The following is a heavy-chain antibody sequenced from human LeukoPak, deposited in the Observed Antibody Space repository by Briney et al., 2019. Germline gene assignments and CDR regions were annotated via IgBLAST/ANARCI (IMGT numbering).Heavy chain of an antibody. CDR3: AVLSSGWPYYFGY. V-gene: IGHV4-39*07. J-gene: IGHJ4*02. D-gene: IGHD6-19*01. Sequence: SETLSLTCTVSGGSLSSSSYYWGWIRQPPGKGLEWIGSIYYSGSTYYNPSLKSRVTISVDTSKNQFSLKLSSVTAADTAVYYCAVLSSGWPYYFGYWGQGTLVTVSS. CDR2: IYYSGST. CDR1: GGSLSSSSYY.